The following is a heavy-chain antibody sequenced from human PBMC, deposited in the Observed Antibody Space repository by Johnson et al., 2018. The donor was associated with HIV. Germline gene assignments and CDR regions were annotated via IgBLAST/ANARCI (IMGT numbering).Heavy chain of an antibody. J-gene: IGHJ3*02. CDR3: ARGGGWATDAFDI. CDR1: GFTFRSYA. Sequence: QLPLLQSGGGVVQPGRSLRLSCAASGFTFRSYAMHWVRQAPGKGLEWVAVISYDGSNKSYADSVKGRFTISRDNSKNTLYLQMNSLRAEDTAVYYCARGGGWATDAFDIWGQGTMVTVSS. D-gene: IGHD5-12*01. CDR2: ISYDGSNK. V-gene: IGHV3-30*04.